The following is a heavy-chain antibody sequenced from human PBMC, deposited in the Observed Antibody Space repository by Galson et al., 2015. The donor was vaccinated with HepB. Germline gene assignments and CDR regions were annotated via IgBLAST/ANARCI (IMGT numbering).Heavy chain of an antibody. V-gene: IGHV1-3*01. CDR1: GYTFTKYA. D-gene: IGHD5-12*01. J-gene: IGHJ4*02. CDR3: ARDSGYDSYFDY. CDR2: INAGTGNT. Sequence: SVKVSCKASGYTFTKYALHWVRQAPGQRLEWMGWINAGTGNTKYSQKFQGRVTITRDTSASTAYMELSSLSSEDTAVYFCARDSGYDSYFDYWGQGTLVTVSS.